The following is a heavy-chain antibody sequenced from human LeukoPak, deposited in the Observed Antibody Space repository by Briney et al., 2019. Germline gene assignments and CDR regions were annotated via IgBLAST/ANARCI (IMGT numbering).Heavy chain of an antibody. CDR1: GFTFSSYG. V-gene: IGHV3-30*18. CDR3: AKDLGSGWYRSDY. CDR2: ISYDGSNK. D-gene: IGHD6-19*01. Sequence: GGSLRLSCAASGFTFSSYGMHWVRQAPGKGLEWVAVISYDGSNKYYADSVKGRFTISRDNSKNTLYLQMNSLRAEDTAVYYCAKDLGSGWYRSDYWGQGTLVTVSS. J-gene: IGHJ4*02.